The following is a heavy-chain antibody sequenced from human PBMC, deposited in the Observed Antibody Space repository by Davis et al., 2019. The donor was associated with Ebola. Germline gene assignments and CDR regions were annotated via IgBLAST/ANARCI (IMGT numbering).Heavy chain of an antibody. CDR2: IIPIFGTA. Sequence: AASVKVCKASGGTFSSYAISWVRQAPGQGLEWMGGIIPIFGTANYAQKFQGRVTITADKSTSTAYMELSSLRSEDTAVYYCASTGYPAPNWFDPWGQGTLVTVAS. V-gene: IGHV1-69*06. CDR1: GGTFSSYA. CDR3: ASTGYPAPNWFDP. D-gene: IGHD3-9*01. J-gene: IGHJ5*02.